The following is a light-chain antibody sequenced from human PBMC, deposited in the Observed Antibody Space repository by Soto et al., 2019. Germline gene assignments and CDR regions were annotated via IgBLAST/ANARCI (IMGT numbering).Light chain of an antibody. V-gene: IGKV1-39*01. CDR2: AAS. Sequence: DIPLTQSPASLSASVGDRVTITCRASDNIGSNLHWYQHQTGTAPKLLIYAASSLQGGVPSRFSGSGYGTQFTLTISGLQTEDFATYYCQQSYNILTFGGGTWVDI. J-gene: IGKJ4*01. CDR1: DNIGSN. CDR3: QQSYNILT.